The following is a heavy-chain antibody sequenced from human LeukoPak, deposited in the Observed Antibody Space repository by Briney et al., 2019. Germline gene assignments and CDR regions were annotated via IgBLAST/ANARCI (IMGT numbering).Heavy chain of an antibody. D-gene: IGHD6-19*01. Sequence: GGCLRLSCAASGFTFSSYAMHWVRQAPGKGLEYVSAISSNGGSTYYANSVKGRFTISRDNSKNTLYLQMGSLRAEDMAVYYCARDRGSSGFFYFDYWGQGTTVTVSS. CDR3: ARDRGSSGFFYFDY. V-gene: IGHV3-64*01. J-gene: IGHJ4*03. CDR1: GFTFSSYA. CDR2: ISSNGGST.